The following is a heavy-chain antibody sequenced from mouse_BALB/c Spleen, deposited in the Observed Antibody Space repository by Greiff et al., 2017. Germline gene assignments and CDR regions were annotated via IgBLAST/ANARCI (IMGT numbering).Heavy chain of an antibody. CDR2: IRNKANGYTT. V-gene: IGHV7-3*02. Sequence: EVQVVESGGGLVQPGGSLRLSCATSGFTFTDYYMSWVRQPPGKALEWLGFIRNKANGYTTEYSASVKGRFTISRDNSQSNLYLQMNTLRAEDSATYNCARDSSSSLYYYAMDYWGQGTSVTVSA. CDR1: GFTFTDYY. CDR3: ARDSSSSLYYYAMDY. D-gene: IGHD1-1*01. J-gene: IGHJ4*01.